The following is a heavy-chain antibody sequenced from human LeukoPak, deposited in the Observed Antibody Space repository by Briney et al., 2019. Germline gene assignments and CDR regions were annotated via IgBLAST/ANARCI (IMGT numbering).Heavy chain of an antibody. CDR1: GFTFSSYG. CDR3: AKDRLIGDPKFFDY. J-gene: IGHJ4*02. Sequence: GRSLRLSCAASGFTFSSYGMHWVRQAPGKGLEWVAVIWYDGSNKYYADSVKGRFTISRDNSKNTLYLQMNSLRAEDTAVYYCAKDRLIGDPKFFDYWGQGTLVTVSS. V-gene: IGHV3-33*06. D-gene: IGHD7-27*01. CDR2: IWYDGSNK.